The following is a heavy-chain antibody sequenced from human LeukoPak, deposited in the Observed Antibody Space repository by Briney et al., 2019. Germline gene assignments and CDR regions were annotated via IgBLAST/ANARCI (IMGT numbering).Heavy chain of an antibody. J-gene: IGHJ4*02. CDR3: ARDEDNWNNGGFDY. D-gene: IGHD1/OR15-1a*01. CDR2: IFYSGST. V-gene: IGHV4-39*07. Sequence: SETLSLTCTVSGGSISSSSYYWGWIRQPPGKGLEWIGSIFYSGSTYYNPSLKSRVTISVDTSKNQFSLKLSSVTAADTAVYYCARDEDNWNNGGFDYWGQGTLVTVSS. CDR1: GGSISSSSYY.